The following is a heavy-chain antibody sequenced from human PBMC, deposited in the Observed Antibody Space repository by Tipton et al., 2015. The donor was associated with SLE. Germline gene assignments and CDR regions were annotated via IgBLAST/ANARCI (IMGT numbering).Heavy chain of an antibody. V-gene: IGHV4-61*09. CDR2: IETSGST. CDR1: EYSISNGDYY. J-gene: IGHJ3*02. D-gene: IGHD1-26*01. CDR3: AREKWEMPPGTFDT. Sequence: TLSLTCSVSEYSISNGDYYWSWIRQPAGKGLEWIGHIETSGSTDDNPSLRSRLTMSIDTSKNQFSLKLTSVTAADTAVYYCAREKWEMPPGTFDTWGQGTMVTVSS.